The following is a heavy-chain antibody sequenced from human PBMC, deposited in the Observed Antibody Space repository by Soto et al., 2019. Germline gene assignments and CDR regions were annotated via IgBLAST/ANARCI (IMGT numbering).Heavy chain of an antibody. D-gene: IGHD7-27*01. Sequence: SETLSLTCTVSGGSISSYYWSWIRQPPGKGLEWIGNIYYSGSTNYNPALKSRFTISVDTSKNQFSLKLSSVTAADTVVSFCARFIWGLSFDFWGQGTLVPVSS. CDR1: GGSISSYY. J-gene: IGHJ4*02. V-gene: IGHV4-59*01. CDR2: IYYSGST. CDR3: ARFIWGLSFDF.